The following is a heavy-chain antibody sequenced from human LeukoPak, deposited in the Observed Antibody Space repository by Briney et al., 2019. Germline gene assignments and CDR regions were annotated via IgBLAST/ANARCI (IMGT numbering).Heavy chain of an antibody. D-gene: IGHD3-3*01. J-gene: IGHJ5*02. Sequence: GASVKVSCKTSGYTFTAYIMHWVRQAPGQGLEWMGWISAYNGNTNYAQKLQGRVTMTTDTSTSTAYMELRSLRSDDTAVYYCARVSDYDFWSGDNWFDPWGQGTLVTVSS. CDR1: GYTFTAYI. CDR3: ARVSDYDFWSGDNWFDP. V-gene: IGHV1-18*04. CDR2: ISAYNGNT.